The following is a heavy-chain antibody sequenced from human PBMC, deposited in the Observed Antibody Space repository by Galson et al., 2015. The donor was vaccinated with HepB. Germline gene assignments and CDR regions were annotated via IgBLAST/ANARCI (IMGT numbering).Heavy chain of an antibody. Sequence: SVKVSCKASGYTFTSYGISWVRQAPGQGLEWMGWISAYNGNTNYAQKLQGRVTMTTDTSTSTAYMELRSLRSDDTAVYYCARDLQDSRYYDFWSGYFADVWGQGTTVTVSS. J-gene: IGHJ6*02. CDR3: ARDLQDSRYYDFWSGYFADV. CDR2: ISAYNGNT. D-gene: IGHD3-3*01. V-gene: IGHV1-18*04. CDR1: GYTFTSYG.